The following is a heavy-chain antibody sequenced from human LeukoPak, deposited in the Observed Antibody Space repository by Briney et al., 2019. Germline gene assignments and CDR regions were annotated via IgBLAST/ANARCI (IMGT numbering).Heavy chain of an antibody. Sequence: SETLSLTCVVYGESFSGYSWCWIRQPPGKGLEWIGEINQRRNTNYNPSLKSRVTISIDTSKNQFSLKLSSVTAADTAVYYCARHGWHAWYFDLWGRGTLVTVSS. CDR2: INQRRNT. CDR1: GESFSGYS. CDR3: ARHGWHAWYFDL. J-gene: IGHJ2*01. D-gene: IGHD6-19*01. V-gene: IGHV4-34*01.